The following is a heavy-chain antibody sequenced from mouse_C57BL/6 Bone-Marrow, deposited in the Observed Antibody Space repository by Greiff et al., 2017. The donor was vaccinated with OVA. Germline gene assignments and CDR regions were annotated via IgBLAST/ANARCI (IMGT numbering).Heavy chain of an antibody. J-gene: IGHJ1*03. V-gene: IGHV5-6*01. CDR3: ARDGYYGGYFDV. Sequence: EVQGVESGGDLVKPGGSLKLSCAASGFTLSSYGLSWVRQTPDQRLEWVATISSGGSYTYYPDSVKGRFTISRDNAKNTLYLQMNRLKSEDTAMYYCARDGYYGGYFDVWGTGTTVTVSS. CDR2: ISSGGSYT. D-gene: IGHD2-3*01. CDR1: GFTLSSYG.